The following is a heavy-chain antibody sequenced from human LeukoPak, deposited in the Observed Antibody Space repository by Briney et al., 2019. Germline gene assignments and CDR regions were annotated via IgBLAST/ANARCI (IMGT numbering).Heavy chain of an antibody. CDR2: INTNTGSP. Sequence: ASVRVSCKASGYTFITYAINWVRQAPGQGLEWMGWINTNTGSPTYAQNFTGRLVFTLDTSVSTAYLQLSSLKAEDTAVYYCARVYVAATGAVYYYHGMDVWGQGTTVTVSS. J-gene: IGHJ6*02. D-gene: IGHD6-13*01. CDR1: GYTFITYA. V-gene: IGHV7-4-1*02. CDR3: ARVYVAATGAVYYYHGMDV.